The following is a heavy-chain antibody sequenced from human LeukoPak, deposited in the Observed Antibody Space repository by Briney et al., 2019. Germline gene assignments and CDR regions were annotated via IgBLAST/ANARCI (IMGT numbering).Heavy chain of an antibody. CDR3: ARSSEDLGAFDI. V-gene: IGHV3-21*01. CDR1: GFTFSSYS. CDR2: ISSSSSYI. D-gene: IGHD2-15*01. Sequence: GGSLRLSCSASGFTFSSYSMNWVRQAPGKGLEWVSYISSSSSYIYYADSVKGRFTISRDNAKNSLYLQMNSLRAEDTAVYYCARSSEDLGAFDIWGQGTMVTVSS. J-gene: IGHJ3*02.